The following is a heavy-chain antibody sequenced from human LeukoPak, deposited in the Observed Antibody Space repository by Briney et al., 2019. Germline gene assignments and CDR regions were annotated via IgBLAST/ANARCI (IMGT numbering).Heavy chain of an antibody. J-gene: IGHJ5*02. CDR2: INSDGSTT. D-gene: IGHD5-24*01. Sequence: GGSPRLSCAASGFTFSNYWMYWVRQAPGKGLVWVSRINSDGSTTSYADSVKGRFTISRDNAKNTLYLQMNSLRAEGTAVYYCARAMAKISGEIYWFDPWGQGTLVTVSS. CDR3: ARAMAKISGEIYWFDP. V-gene: IGHV3-74*01. CDR1: GFTFSNYW.